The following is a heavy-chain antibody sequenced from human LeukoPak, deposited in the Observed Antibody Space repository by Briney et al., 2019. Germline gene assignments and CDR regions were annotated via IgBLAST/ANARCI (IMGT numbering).Heavy chain of an antibody. CDR2: IRYDGSNK. J-gene: IGHJ3*02. Sequence: GGSLRLSCAASGFTFSSYGMHWVRQAPGKGLEWVAFIRYDGSNKYYADSVKGRFTISRDNSKNTLYLQMNSLRAGDTAVYYCAKDSYRYCSSTSCYAFDIWGQGTMVTVSS. CDR3: AKDSYRYCSSTSCYAFDI. CDR1: GFTFSSYG. D-gene: IGHD2-2*01. V-gene: IGHV3-30*02.